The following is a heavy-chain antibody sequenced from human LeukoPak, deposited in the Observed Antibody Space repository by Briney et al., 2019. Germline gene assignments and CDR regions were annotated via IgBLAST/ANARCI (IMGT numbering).Heavy chain of an antibody. CDR2: INSDGSST. V-gene: IGHV3-74*01. J-gene: IGHJ5*02. CDR1: GFTFSSYW. Sequence: TGGSLRLSCAASGFTFSSYWMHWVRQAPGKGLVWVSRINSDGSSTSYADSVKGRFTISRDNAKDTLYLQMTSLRAEDTAVYYCAREGDYGDYDWFDPWGQGTLVTVSS. D-gene: IGHD4-17*01. CDR3: AREGDYGDYDWFDP.